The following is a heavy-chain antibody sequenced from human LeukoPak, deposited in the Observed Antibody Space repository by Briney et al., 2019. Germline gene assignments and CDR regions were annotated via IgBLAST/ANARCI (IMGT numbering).Heavy chain of an antibody. D-gene: IGHD4-17*01. CDR1: GFRFSTHD. Sequence: GGSLRLSCAASGFRFSTHDTHWVRQAPGKGLEWVAAISQGGDVTVYADSVQGRFTISRDNSKSTLYLQMNSLRAEDTAVYYCTKEGGPMAVTTERYSFDQWGQGTLVTVSS. V-gene: IGHV3-30*01. CDR2: ISQGGDVT. CDR3: TKEGGPMAVTTERYSFDQ. J-gene: IGHJ4*02.